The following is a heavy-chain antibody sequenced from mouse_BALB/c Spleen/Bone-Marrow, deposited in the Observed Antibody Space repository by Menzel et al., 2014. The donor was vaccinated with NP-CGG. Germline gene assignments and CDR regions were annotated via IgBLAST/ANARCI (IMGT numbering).Heavy chain of an antibody. V-gene: IGHV1-69*01. CDR2: IDISDSYT. Sequence: QVQLQQPGAELVMPGASVKMSCKASGRTFTDHWMHWVKQRPGQGLEWIGAIDISDSYTTYNQKFKGKATLTVDESSSTAYMQLSRLTSEDSAVYYCARGGANVDYWGQGTTLTVSS. CDR1: GRTFTDHW. CDR3: ARGGANVDY. J-gene: IGHJ2*01.